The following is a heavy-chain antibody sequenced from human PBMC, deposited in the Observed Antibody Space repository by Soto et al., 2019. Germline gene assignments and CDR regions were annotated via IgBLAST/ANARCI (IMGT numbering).Heavy chain of an antibody. V-gene: IGHV4-34*01. Sequence: PSETLSLTCAVYGGSFSGYYWSLILKLPGKGLEWIGEINHSGSTNYNPSLKSRVTISVDTSKNQFSLKLSSVTAADTAVYYCARRGAARILRGYYYGMDVWGQGTTVT. J-gene: IGHJ6*02. CDR3: ARRGAARILRGYYYGMDV. CDR1: GGSFSGYY. CDR2: INHSGST. D-gene: IGHD6-6*01.